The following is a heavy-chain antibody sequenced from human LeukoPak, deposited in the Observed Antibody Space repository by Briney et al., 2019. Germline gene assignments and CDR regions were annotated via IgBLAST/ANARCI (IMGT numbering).Heavy chain of an antibody. CDR3: AKGGDYYDSSGYSAPIDY. V-gene: IGHV3-33*06. Sequence: PGRSLRLSCAASGSTFSSYGMHWVRQAPGKGLEWVAVIWYDGSNKYYADSVKGRFTISRDNSKNTLYLQMNSLRAEDTAVYYCAKGGDYYDSSGYSAPIDYWGQGTLVTVSS. CDR1: GSTFSSYG. CDR2: IWYDGSNK. D-gene: IGHD3-22*01. J-gene: IGHJ4*02.